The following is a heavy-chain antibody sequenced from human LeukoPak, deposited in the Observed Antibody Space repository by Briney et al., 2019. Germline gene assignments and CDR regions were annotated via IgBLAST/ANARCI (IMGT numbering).Heavy chain of an antibody. V-gene: IGHV4-38-2*02. CDR3: ARRALDILTGYYYFDY. CDR1: GYSISSGYY. CDR2: IYHSGST. Sequence: SETLSLTCTVSGYSISSGYYWGWIRQPPGKGLEWIGSIYHSGSTYYNPSLKSRVTISVDTSKNQFSLKLSSVTAADTAAYYCARRALDILTGYYYFDYWGQGTLVTVSS. D-gene: IGHD3-9*01. J-gene: IGHJ4*02.